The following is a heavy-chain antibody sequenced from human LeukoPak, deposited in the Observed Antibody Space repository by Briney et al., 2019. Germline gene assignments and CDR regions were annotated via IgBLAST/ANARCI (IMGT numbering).Heavy chain of an antibody. J-gene: IGHJ4*02. Sequence: GGSLRLSCAASGFTFSDYYMFRIRQAPGKGLEWISYISNSGSTMYYADSVKGRFTISRDNAKNSLYLQMNSLRAEDTAVYYCARDALGSYDYWGQGTLVTVSS. CDR2: ISNSGSTM. D-gene: IGHD3-10*01. V-gene: IGHV3-11*01. CDR3: ARDALGSYDY. CDR1: GFTFSDYY.